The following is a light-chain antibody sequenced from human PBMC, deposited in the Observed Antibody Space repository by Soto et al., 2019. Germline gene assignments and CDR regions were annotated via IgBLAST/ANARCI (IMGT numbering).Light chain of an antibody. CDR1: QSVSSN. J-gene: IGKJ4*01. V-gene: IGKV3-15*01. CDR3: QHYKKLPLT. Sequence: EIVLTQSPATLSVSPGERATLSCRASQSVSSNLAWYQQKPGQAPRLVIYGASTRATGIPARFSGSGSGTEFTLTISSLQSEDFAVYYCQHYKKLPLTFGGGAKVEIK. CDR2: GAS.